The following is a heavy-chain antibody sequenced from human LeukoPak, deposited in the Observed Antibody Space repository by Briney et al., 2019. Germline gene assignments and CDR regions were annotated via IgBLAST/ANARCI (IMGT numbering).Heavy chain of an antibody. J-gene: IGHJ4*02. CDR1: GFTFSSYW. Sequence: GGSLRLSCAASGFTFSSYWMNWVRQAPGKGLEWVANIEQDGSKKYYVDSVKGRFTISRDNAKNSLYLQMNSLRADDTAVYYCARDLSAKDDYWGQRTLVTVSS. CDR2: IEQDGSKK. CDR3: ARDLSAKDDY. V-gene: IGHV3-7*01.